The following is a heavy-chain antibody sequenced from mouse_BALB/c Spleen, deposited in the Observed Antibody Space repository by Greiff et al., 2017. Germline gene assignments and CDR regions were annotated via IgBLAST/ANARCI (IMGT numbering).Heavy chain of an antibody. V-gene: IGHV1-77*01. D-gene: IGHD1-1*01. CDR3: ARKRYYYGSSYWYFDV. CDR2: IYPGSGST. Sequence: QVQLKESGPELVKPGASVKMSCKASGYTFTDYVISWVKQRTGQGLEWIGEIYPGSGSTYYNEKFKGKATLTADKSSNTAYMQLSSLTSEDTAVYYCARKRYYYGSSYWYFDVWGAGTTVTVSS. J-gene: IGHJ1*01. CDR1: GYTFTDYV.